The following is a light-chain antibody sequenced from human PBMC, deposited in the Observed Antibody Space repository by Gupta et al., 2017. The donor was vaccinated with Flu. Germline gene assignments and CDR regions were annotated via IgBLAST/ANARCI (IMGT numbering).Light chain of an antibody. CDR1: SSNIGAGYD. Sequence: QSVLTQPPSVSGAPGQRVTISSTGSSSNIGAGYDVHWYQQLPGTAPKLLIYGNSNRPSGVPDRFSGSKSGTSASLAITGLQAEDEAYYYCQSYDSSLSVYVFGTGTKVTVL. V-gene: IGLV1-40*01. CDR2: GNS. J-gene: IGLJ1*01. CDR3: QSYDSSLSVYV.